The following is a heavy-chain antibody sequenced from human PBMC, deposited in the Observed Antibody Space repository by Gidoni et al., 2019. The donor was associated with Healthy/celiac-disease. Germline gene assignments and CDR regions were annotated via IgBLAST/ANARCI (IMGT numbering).Heavy chain of an antibody. Sequence: EVQLVESGGGLIQPGGFLRLSCAASGFTVSSNYMSWVRQAPGKGLEWVSVIYSGGSTYYADSVKGRFTISRDNSKNTLYLQMNSLRAEDTAVYYCAIPIAAAGTSAFDIWGQGTMVTVSS. CDR2: IYSGGST. CDR1: GFTVSSNY. V-gene: IGHV3-53*01. D-gene: IGHD6-13*01. J-gene: IGHJ3*02. CDR3: AIPIAAAGTSAFDI.